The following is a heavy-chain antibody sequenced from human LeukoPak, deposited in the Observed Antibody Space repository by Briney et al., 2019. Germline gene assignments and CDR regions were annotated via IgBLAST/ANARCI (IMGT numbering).Heavy chain of an antibody. V-gene: IGHV3-21*01. CDR2: ISSSSSYI. Sequence: GGSLRLSCAASGFTFSSYSMNSVRQAPGKGLEWVSSISSSSSYIYYADSVKGRFTISRDNAKNSLYLQMNSLRAEDTVVYYCATDLVARYYYDSSGYYREPAFDIWGQGTVVTVSS. J-gene: IGHJ3*02. D-gene: IGHD3-22*01. CDR3: ATDLVARYYYDSSGYYREPAFDI. CDR1: GFTFSSYS.